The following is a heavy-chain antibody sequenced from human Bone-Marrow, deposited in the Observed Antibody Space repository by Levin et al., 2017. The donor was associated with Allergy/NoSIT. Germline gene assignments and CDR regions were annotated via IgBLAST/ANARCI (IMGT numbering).Heavy chain of an antibody. Sequence: GGSLRLSCAASGFTFSSYGMHWVRQAPGKGLEWVAVISYDGSNKYYADSVKGRFTISRDNSKNTLYLQMNSLRAEDTAVYYCAKSSVGDSVVVPGAPQDDYYCYGMDVWGQGTTVTVSS. CDR2: ISYDGSNK. V-gene: IGHV3-30*18. J-gene: IGHJ6*02. CDR3: AKSSVGDSVVVPGAPQDDYYCYGMDV. D-gene: IGHD2-2*01. CDR1: GFTFSSYG.